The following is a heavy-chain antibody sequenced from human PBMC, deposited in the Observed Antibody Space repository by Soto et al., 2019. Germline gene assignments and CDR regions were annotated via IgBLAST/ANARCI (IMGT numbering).Heavy chain of an antibody. V-gene: IGHV4-34*01. D-gene: IGHD3-10*01. CDR2: ISPSGTT. Sequence: QVQLQQWGAGLLKPSETLSLTCAVYGGSFSDNYWTWFRQPPGKGLEWIGEISPSGTTTYIPSPKSRVSIAADTSKKQFSLKVTSVTAADTAVYYCVTSLWFGTQPEIWGQGTLVTVSS. CDR3: VTSLWFGTQPEI. CDR1: GGSFSDNY. J-gene: IGHJ4*02.